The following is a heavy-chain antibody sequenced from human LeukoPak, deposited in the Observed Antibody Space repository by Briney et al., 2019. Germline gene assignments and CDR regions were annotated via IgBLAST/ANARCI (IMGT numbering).Heavy chain of an antibody. V-gene: IGHV3-23*01. D-gene: IGHD3-16*01. Sequence: GGPLRLSCAASDFSFITYAMSWVRQAPGKGLEWVSTISGGGDATYYADSVKGRFTISRDNSKNTLYLQMNSLRVEDTAVYYCARDSSMLWGPLVIYYFDFWGQGTLVTVSS. CDR3: ARDSSMLWGPLVIYYFDF. CDR1: DFSFITYA. J-gene: IGHJ4*02. CDR2: ISGGGDAT.